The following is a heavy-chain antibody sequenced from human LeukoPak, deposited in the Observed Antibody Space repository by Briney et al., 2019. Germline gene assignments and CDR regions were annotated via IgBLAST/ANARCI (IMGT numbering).Heavy chain of an antibody. CDR2: INAGNGNA. D-gene: IGHD3-10*01. CDR3: ARVGSGTALDY. V-gene: IGHV1-3*01. Sequence: GASVKVSCKASGYTFTTYAIHWVRQPPGQRFEWMGWINAGNGNAKYSQKVQGRITITRDTSASTAYMELSSLTSEDTAVYFCARVGSGTALDYWGQGTLVSVSS. CDR1: GYTFTTYA. J-gene: IGHJ4*02.